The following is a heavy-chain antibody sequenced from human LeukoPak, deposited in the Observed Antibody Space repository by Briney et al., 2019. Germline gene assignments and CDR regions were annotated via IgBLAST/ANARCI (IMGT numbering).Heavy chain of an antibody. D-gene: IGHD6-19*01. CDR3: ARRTGAAPGEFFLH. J-gene: IGHJ1*01. CDR1: GFTFSSYG. CDR2: IWYDGSNK. V-gene: IGHV3-33*01. Sequence: GGSLRLSCAASGFTFSSYGMHWVRQAPGKGLEWVAVIWYDGSNKYYADSVKGRFTIARDTSKNMVYLQMNSLTAEDTAIYYCARRTGAAPGEFFLHWGQGTLVTVSS.